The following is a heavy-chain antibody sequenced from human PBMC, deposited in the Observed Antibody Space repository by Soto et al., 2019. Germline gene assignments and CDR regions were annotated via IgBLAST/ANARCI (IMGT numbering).Heavy chain of an antibody. CDR2: ISSNGGST. CDR1: GFTFSSYA. Sequence: GSLRLSCSASGFTFSSYAMHWVRQAPGKGLEYVSAISSNGGSTYYADSVKGRFTISRDNSKNTLYLQMSSLRAEDTAVYYCAHARGMAAGYYYYYGMDVWGQGTTVTVSS. J-gene: IGHJ6*02. V-gene: IGHV3-64D*06. CDR3: AHARGMAAGYYYYYGMDV. D-gene: IGHD6-13*01.